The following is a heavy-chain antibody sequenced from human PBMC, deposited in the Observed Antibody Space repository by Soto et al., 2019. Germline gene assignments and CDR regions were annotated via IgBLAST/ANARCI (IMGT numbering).Heavy chain of an antibody. CDR1: GFTFSSYS. D-gene: IGHD6-13*01. Sequence: EVQLVESGGGLVKPGGSLRLSCAASGFTFSSYSMNWVRQAPGKGLEWVSSISSSSSYIYYADSVKGRFTISRDNAKNSLYLQMNSLRAEDTAVYYCARDRIAAAGTGLWEAWNDAFDIWGQGTMVTVSS. CDR2: ISSSSSYI. CDR3: ARDRIAAAGTGLWEAWNDAFDI. V-gene: IGHV3-21*01. J-gene: IGHJ3*02.